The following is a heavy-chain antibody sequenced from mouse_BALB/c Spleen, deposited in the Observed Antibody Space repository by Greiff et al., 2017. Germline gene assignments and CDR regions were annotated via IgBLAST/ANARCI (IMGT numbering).Heavy chain of an antibody. CDR1: GFTFSDYY. J-gene: IGHJ3*01. Sequence: VQLKESGGGLVKPGGSLKLSCAASGFTFSDYYMYWVRQTPEKRLEWVATISDGGSYTYYPDSVKGRFTISRDNAKNNLYLQMSSLKSEDTAMYYRARGGYYDWFAYWGQGTLVTVSA. V-gene: IGHV5-4*02. D-gene: IGHD2-3*01. CDR2: ISDGGSYT. CDR3: ARGGYYDWFAY.